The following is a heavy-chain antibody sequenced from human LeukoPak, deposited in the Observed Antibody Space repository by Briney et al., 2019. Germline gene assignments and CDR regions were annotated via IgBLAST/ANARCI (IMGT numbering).Heavy chain of an antibody. CDR1: GFTFSSYW. CDR3: ASPQWPGYFDY. V-gene: IGHV3-30-3*01. D-gene: IGHD6-19*01. Sequence: GGSLRLSCAASGFTFSSYWMSWVRQAPGKGLEWVAVIAYDGTNKYYADSVKGRFTISRDNSKNTLYLQMNSLRAEDTALYYCASPQWPGYFDYWGQGTLVTVSS. CDR2: IAYDGTNK. J-gene: IGHJ4*02.